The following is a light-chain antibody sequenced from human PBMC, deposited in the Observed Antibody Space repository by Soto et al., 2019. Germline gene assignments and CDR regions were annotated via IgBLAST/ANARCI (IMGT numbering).Light chain of an antibody. Sequence: ENVLTQSPGTLSLSPGERATLSCRASQSVSSTYLSWYQQKPGQAPRLLIYAVSSRATGIPDRFSGSGSGTDFTLTISRLEPEDFAVYYCQQYGVFGGGTKVEIK. CDR2: AVS. CDR1: QSVSSTY. J-gene: IGKJ4*01. V-gene: IGKV3-20*01. CDR3: QQYGV.